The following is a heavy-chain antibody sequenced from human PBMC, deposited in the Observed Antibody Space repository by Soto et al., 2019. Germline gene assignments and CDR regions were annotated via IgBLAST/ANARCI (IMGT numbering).Heavy chain of an antibody. Sequence: PGESLKISCKGSGYRFTTSWIAWVRQMPGKGLEWMGIIHPADSDTTYSPSFQGQVTISADMSISTAYLRWRSLKASDTAIYYCARGISGRSAADHFDPWGQGTLVTVSS. CDR1: GYRFTTSW. CDR3: ARGISGRSAADHFDP. J-gene: IGHJ5*02. V-gene: IGHV5-51*01. CDR2: IHPADSDT. D-gene: IGHD6-25*01.